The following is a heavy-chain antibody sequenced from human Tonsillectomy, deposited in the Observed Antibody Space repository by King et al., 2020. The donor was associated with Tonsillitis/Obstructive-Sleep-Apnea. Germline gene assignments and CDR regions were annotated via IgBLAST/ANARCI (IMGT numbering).Heavy chain of an antibody. J-gene: IGHJ3*02. CDR3: AKDLIIAVSGTPGDTFDI. V-gene: IGHV3-9*01. Sequence: VQLVESGGGLVQPGRSLRLSCVASGFTFKDYAMYWVRQAPGKGLEWVSGISWISGSVAYADCVKGRFTISRDNAKNSLYLEMNSLRPEDTALYYCAKDLIIAVSGTPGDTFDIWGQGTMVTVSS. CDR2: ISWISGSV. CDR1: GFTFKDYA. D-gene: IGHD6-13*01.